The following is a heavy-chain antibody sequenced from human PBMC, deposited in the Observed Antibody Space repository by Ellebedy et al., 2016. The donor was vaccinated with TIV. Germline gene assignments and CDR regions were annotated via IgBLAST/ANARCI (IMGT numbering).Heavy chain of an antibody. D-gene: IGHD3-9*01. V-gene: IGHV3-11*01. CDR2: ISTSGTSL. CDR1: GFNCSDYY. Sequence: PGGSLRLSCSVSGFNCSDYYMSWVRQVPGKGLEWVAYISTSGTSLYYTDSVKGRFTISRDNAKNSLHLQMNSLRAEDTAVYFCARDRIRYFDLLSPMDVWGKGTTVTVAS. J-gene: IGHJ6*03. CDR3: ARDRIRYFDLLSPMDV.